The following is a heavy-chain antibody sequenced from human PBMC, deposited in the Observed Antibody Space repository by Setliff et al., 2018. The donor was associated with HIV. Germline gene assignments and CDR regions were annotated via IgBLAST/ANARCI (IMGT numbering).Heavy chain of an antibody. CDR1: GYSFTGHY. CDR2: IDPNNGGT. V-gene: IGHV1-2*06. CDR3: ASPFGASVSGGDEYEAFAI. D-gene: IGHD2-21*01. J-gene: IGHJ3*02. Sequence: ASVKVSCKASGYSFTGHYIHWVRQAPGQGLEWLGRIDPNNGGTKYAQKFQGRVTMTRDTSITTAYMELSRLRSDDTAVYYCASPFGASVSGGDEYEAFAIWGQGTMVTVSS.